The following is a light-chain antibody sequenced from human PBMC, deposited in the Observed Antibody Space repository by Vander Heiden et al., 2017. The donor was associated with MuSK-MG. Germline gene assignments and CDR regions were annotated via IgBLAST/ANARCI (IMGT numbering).Light chain of an antibody. CDR3: QQNDSNPPRT. CDR2: AAS. CDR1: QSIRSY. V-gene: IGKV1-39*01. Sequence: IHMTQCPSSLSASVGDRVTSTCRASQSIRSYLNWYTQKPGKAPKLLIYAASSWQRGVPSRFSGSGYGKDFTLTISSRQPEDFAPYYCQQNDSNPPRTFGQGTKVEIK. J-gene: IGKJ1*01.